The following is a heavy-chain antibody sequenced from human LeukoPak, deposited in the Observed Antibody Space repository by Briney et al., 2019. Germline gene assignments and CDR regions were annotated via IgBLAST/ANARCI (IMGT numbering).Heavy chain of an antibody. CDR3: ARERSRIVVVVAANWFDP. D-gene: IGHD2-15*01. Sequence: ASVKVSCKASGYTFTGYYMHWVRQAPGQGLEWMGRINPNSGGTNYAQKFQGRVTMTRDTSISTAYMELSRLGSDDTAVYYCARERSRIVVVVAANWFDPRGQGTLVTVSS. CDR1: GYTFTGYY. V-gene: IGHV1-2*06. J-gene: IGHJ5*02. CDR2: INPNSGGT.